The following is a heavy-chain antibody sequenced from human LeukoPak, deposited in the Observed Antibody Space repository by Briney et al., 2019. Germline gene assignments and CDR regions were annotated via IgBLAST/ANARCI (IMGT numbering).Heavy chain of an antibody. D-gene: IGHD6-19*01. J-gene: IGHJ4*02. CDR3: ASHLTVLGTRGFDY. V-gene: IGHV4-4*02. CDR1: GGSITSHSW. Sequence: PSETLSLTCAVSGGSITSHSWWSWVRPPPGKGLEWIGEMDHGVDTNYGPSVKSRVTMSVDKSTNHFSLNLRTGTVGATTIHYCASHLTVLGTRGFDYWGQGILVTVSS. CDR2: MDHGVDT.